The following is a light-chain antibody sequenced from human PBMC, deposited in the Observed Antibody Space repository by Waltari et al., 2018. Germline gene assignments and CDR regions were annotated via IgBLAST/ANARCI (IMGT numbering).Light chain of an antibody. Sequence: QSVLTQPPSASGTPGLRVTISCSVSSSNIGSNTGNWYQHLPGRAPNLLIYGNHQRPSGLLARSLVAQSCSSASLSINGLQSEHEPDYYFAAWDDSLDGLFFGGRTKLTVL. J-gene: IGLJ2*01. CDR1: SSNIGSNT. CDR2: GNH. CDR3: AAWDDSLDGLF. V-gene: IGLV1-44*01.